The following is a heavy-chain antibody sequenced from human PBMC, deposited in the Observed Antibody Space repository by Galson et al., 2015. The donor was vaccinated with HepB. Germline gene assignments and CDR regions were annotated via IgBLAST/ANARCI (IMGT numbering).Heavy chain of an antibody. V-gene: IGHV1-18*01. CDR3: ARGHHGTALDY. CDR1: GYTFSSHG. CDR2: ISSLNERT. D-gene: IGHD6-13*01. Sequence: SVKVSCKASGYTFSSHGIFWVRQAPGQGLEWMGWISSLNERTNYAQKIQGRVALTKDTSTTTVYLEIRSLRDDDTAVYYCARGHHGTALDYWGQGTLVIVSS. J-gene: IGHJ4*02.